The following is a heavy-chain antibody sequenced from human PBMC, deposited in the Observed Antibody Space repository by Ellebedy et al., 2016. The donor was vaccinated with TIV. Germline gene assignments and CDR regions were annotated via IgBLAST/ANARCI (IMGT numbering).Heavy chain of an antibody. D-gene: IGHD3-10*01. CDR3: ARSAKRVAEFWD. CDR2: IYYRGTT. J-gene: IGHJ4*02. V-gene: IGHV4-39*01. CDR1: GGSVSGNNYY. Sequence: MPSETLSLTCSVSGGSVSGNNYYWGWIRQPPGKGLEWIGNIYYRGTTYYNPSLKGRLTMSVDTSKNEISLRLSSLIATDSAVYYCARSAKRVAEFWDWGQGTLVSVSS.